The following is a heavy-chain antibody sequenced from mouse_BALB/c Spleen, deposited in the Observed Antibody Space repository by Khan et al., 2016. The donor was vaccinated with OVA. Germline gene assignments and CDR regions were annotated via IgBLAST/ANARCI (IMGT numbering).Heavy chain of an antibody. J-gene: IGHJ4*01. CDR2: LNYSGST. CDR1: AYSFTSDYA. V-gene: IGHV3-2*02. Sequence: EVQLQESGPGLVNPSQSLSLPCTVTAYSFTSDYAWTWIRHFPGNKLEWMGSLNYSGSTNNNPALIRRISITRDTSKNQLFLQLKSVATEDTATYYCARDGSRYNYAMDYWGQGTSVTVSS. D-gene: IGHD2-3*01. CDR3: ARDGSRYNYAMDY.